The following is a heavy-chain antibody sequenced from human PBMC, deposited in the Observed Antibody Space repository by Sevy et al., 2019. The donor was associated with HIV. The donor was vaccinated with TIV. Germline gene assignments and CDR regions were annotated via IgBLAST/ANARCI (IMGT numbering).Heavy chain of an antibody. CDR3: ARGARGYSGYDSYYFDY. J-gene: IGHJ4*02. CDR1: GGTFSSYA. Sequence: ASVKVSCKASGGTFSSYAISWVRQAPGQGLEWMGGMIPIFGTANYAQKFQGRVTITADESTSTAYMELSSLGSEDTAVYYCARGARGYSGYDSYYFDYWGQGTLVTVSS. D-gene: IGHD5-12*01. V-gene: IGHV1-69*13. CDR2: MIPIFGTA.